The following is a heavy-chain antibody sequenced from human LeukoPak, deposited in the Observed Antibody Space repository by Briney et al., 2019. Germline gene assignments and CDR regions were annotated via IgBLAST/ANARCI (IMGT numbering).Heavy chain of an antibody. CDR3: ARDRDWGCSYCSY. CDR2: INTDGTTT. D-gene: IGHD7-27*01. V-gene: IGHV3-74*01. Sequence: WGSLRLSCAASGFTFSSYWVHWVRQAPGRGLVWVSRINTDGTTTTYADSVKGRFTISRDNSKNTLYLQMNSLRAEDTAVYYCARDRDWGCSYCSYWGQGTLVTVSS. J-gene: IGHJ4*02. CDR1: GFTFSSYW.